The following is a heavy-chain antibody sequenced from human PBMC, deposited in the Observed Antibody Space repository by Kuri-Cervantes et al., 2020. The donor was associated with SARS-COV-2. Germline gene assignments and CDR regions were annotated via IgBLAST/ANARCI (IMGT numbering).Heavy chain of an antibody. CDR1: GGSISSYY. Sequence: GSLRLSCTVSGGSISSYYWSRIRQPPGKGLEWIGYIYYSGSTNYNPSLKSRVTISVDTSKNQFSLKLSSVTAADTAVYYCARGHDFWSGYTDYWGQGTLVTVSS. CDR2: IYYSGST. D-gene: IGHD3-3*01. J-gene: IGHJ4*02. V-gene: IGHV4-59*01. CDR3: ARGHDFWSGYTDY.